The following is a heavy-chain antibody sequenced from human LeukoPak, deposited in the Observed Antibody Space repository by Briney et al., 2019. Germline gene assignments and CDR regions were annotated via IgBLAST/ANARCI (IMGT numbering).Heavy chain of an antibody. D-gene: IGHD6-19*01. CDR1: GYTFSSYD. Sequence: GESLKISCKASGYTFSSYDIKWVRQATGQGREWMGWMNPNSGNTGYSQKFQGSVTMTRNTSISTAYMELSSLRSEDTAVFYCAGGGSGWSFSYYYYYYMDVWGKGTAVTVSS. V-gene: IGHV1-8*01. CDR3: AGGGSGWSFSYYYYYYMDV. J-gene: IGHJ6*03. CDR2: MNPNSGNT.